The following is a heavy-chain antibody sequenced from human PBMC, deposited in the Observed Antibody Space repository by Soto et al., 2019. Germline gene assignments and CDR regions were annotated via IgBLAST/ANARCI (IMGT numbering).Heavy chain of an antibody. Sequence: PGGSLRLSCAASGFTFSSYAMSWVRQAPGKGLEWVSAIRGIGGSTYYADSVKGRFTISRDNSKNTLYLQMNSLRAEDTAVYYCAKEGGYCSSTSCYGRVYYWGQGTLVTVSS. V-gene: IGHV3-23*01. J-gene: IGHJ4*02. D-gene: IGHD2-2*03. CDR2: IRGIGGST. CDR3: AKEGGYCSSTSCYGRVYY. CDR1: GFTFSSYA.